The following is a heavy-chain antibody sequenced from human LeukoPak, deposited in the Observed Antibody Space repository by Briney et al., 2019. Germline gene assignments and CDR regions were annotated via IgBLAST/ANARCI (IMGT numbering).Heavy chain of an antibody. CDR1: GFTFSGPW. CDR3: ARISRYGLDY. D-gene: IGHD3-16*01. V-gene: IGHV3-7*04. J-gene: IGHJ4*02. Sequence: GGSLRLSCAASGFTFSGPWMSWVRQAPGKGLEWVANIKSDGSEKYYVDSVKGRFTISRDNAKNSLYLQMNSLRPEDTAVYYCARISRYGLDYWGQGTLVSVSS. CDR2: IKSDGSEK.